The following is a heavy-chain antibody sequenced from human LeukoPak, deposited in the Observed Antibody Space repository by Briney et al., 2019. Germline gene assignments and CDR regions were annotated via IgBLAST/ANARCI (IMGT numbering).Heavy chain of an antibody. D-gene: IGHD3-22*01. Sequence: ASVKVSCKASGYTFTSYGISWVRQAPGQGLEWMGWISAYNGNTNYAQKLQGRITMTTDTSTSTACMELRSLRSDDTAVYYCARIPYYDSSGYLFPDYWGQGTLVTVSS. CDR1: GYTFTSYG. CDR3: ARIPYYDSSGYLFPDY. CDR2: ISAYNGNT. V-gene: IGHV1-18*01. J-gene: IGHJ4*02.